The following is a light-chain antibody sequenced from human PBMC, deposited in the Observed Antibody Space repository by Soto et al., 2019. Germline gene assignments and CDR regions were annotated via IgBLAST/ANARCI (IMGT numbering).Light chain of an antibody. CDR3: LQYDNWPPT. CDR1: QSVSSD. V-gene: IGKV3-15*01. J-gene: IGKJ2*01. Sequence: EMVMTQSPATLSVSPGERVTLSCRATQSVSSDLAWYQQRPGQAPRLLIYGASTRATGIAARFSGSGSGIEFTLTISSLESEDFAVYYCLQYDNWPPTFGQGTKLEIK. CDR2: GAS.